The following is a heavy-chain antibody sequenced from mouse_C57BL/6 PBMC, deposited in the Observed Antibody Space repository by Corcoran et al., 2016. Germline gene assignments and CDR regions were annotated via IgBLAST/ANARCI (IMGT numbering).Heavy chain of an antibody. CDR3: ARGRTLDY. Sequence: EVQLQQSGPELVKPGASVKISCKASGYTFTDYYMNWVKQSHGKSLEWIGDINPNNGGTSYNQKFKGKATLTVDKSSSTVYMELRSLTSEDSAVYYCARGRTLDYWGQGTTLTVSS. J-gene: IGHJ2*01. CDR1: GYTFTDYY. CDR2: INPNNGGT. V-gene: IGHV1-26*01.